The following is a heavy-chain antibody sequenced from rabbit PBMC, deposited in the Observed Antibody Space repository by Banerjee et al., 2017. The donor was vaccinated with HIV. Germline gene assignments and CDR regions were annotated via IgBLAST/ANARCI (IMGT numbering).Heavy chain of an antibody. J-gene: IGHJ3*01. CDR3: ARDLTGVIGWNFGW. D-gene: IGHD4-1*01. CDR1: GFSFSSNDY. CDR2: IGSSSSGFT. Sequence: QSLEESGGDLVKPGASLTLTCTASGFSFSSNDYMCWVRQAPGKGLEWISCIGSSSSGFTYSATWAKGRFTISKTSSTTVTLQMTSLTAADTATYFCARDLTGVIGWNFGWWGQGTLVTVS. V-gene: IGHV1S40*01.